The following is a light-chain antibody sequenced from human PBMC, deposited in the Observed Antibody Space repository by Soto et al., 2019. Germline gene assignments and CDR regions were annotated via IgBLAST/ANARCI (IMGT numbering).Light chain of an antibody. CDR3: SSYTRSSTYV. J-gene: IGLJ1*01. Sequence: QSALTQPASVSGSPGQSITISCTGTNSDVGGYNYVSWYQQHPGKAPKLMIYEVTNRPSGVSNRFSGSKSGNTASLTISGLQAEDEADYYCSSYTRSSTYVFGTGTKVTVL. CDR1: NSDVGGYNY. V-gene: IGLV2-14*01. CDR2: EVT.